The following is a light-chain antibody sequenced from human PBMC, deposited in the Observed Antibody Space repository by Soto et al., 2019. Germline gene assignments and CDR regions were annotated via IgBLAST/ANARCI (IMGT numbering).Light chain of an antibody. J-gene: IGLJ1*01. CDR1: SSDVGGYNY. Sequence: VLTQPASVSGSPGQSITISCTGTSSDVGGYNYVSWYQQHPGKAPKLMIYDVSNRPSGVSNRFSGSKSGNTASLTISGLQAEDEADYYCSSYTSSSTPEVFGTGTKVTVL. V-gene: IGLV2-14*01. CDR3: SSYTSSSTPEV. CDR2: DVS.